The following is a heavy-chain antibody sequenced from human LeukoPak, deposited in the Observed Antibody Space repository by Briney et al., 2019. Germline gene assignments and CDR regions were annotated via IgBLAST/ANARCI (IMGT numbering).Heavy chain of an antibody. CDR1: GFTFSSYG. CDR3: TRTYYYDSSGYLNIDY. CDR2: IRSKAYGGTT. Sequence: GGSLRLSCAASGFTFSSYGMHWVRQAPGKGLEWVGFIRSKAYGGTTEYAASVKGRFTISRDDSKSIAYLQMNSLKTEDTAVYYCTRTYYYDSSGYLNIDYWGQGTLVTVSS. D-gene: IGHD3-22*01. V-gene: IGHV3-49*04. J-gene: IGHJ4*02.